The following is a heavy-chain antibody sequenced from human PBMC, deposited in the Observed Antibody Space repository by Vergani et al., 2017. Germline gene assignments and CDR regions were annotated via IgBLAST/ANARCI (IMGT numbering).Heavy chain of an antibody. J-gene: IGHJ5*02. Sequence: QVPLVQAGAEVKKPGSSVKVSCKASGGTFSSYAISWVRQAPGQGLEWMGGIIPSFGTANYAQKFQGRVTITADESTSTAYMALSSLRSEDTAVYYCATSTYDYTKTSWFDPWGQGTLVTVSS. CDR1: GGTFSSYA. V-gene: IGHV1-69*01. D-gene: IGHD4-11*01. CDR2: IIPSFGTA. CDR3: ATSTYDYTKTSWFDP.